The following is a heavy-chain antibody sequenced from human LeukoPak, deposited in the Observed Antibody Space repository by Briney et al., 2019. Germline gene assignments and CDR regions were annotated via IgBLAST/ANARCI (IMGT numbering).Heavy chain of an antibody. V-gene: IGHV4-31*03. CDR1: GGSISSGGYY. Sequence: SETLSLTCTISGGSISSGGYYWSWIRQHPGKGLEWIGYIYYSGSTYYNPSLKSRVTISVDTSKNQFSLKLSSVTAADTAVYYCARDPDPDYGDYLADVWGKGTTVTVSS. CDR2: IYYSGST. CDR3: ARDPDPDYGDYLADV. D-gene: IGHD4-17*01. J-gene: IGHJ6*04.